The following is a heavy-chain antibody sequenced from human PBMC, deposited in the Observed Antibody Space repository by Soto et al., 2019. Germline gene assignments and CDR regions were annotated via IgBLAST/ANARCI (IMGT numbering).Heavy chain of an antibody. Sequence: EVHLVESGGGLVKPGGSLRLSCAASGFTFSSYNMNWVRQAPGKGLEWVSSISSSSSYIYYADSVKGRFTISRDNAKNSLYLQMNSLRAEDTAVYYCAGDPHDYDIDYYYYMDVWGKGTTVTVSS. D-gene: IGHD3-9*01. CDR3: AGDPHDYDIDYYYYMDV. V-gene: IGHV3-21*01. CDR1: GFTFSSYN. CDR2: ISSSSSYI. J-gene: IGHJ6*03.